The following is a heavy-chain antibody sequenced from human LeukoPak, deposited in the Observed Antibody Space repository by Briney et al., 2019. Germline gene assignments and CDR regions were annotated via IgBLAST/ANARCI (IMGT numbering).Heavy chain of an antibody. CDR3: ATVSTDSSGYYHFDY. CDR1: GYTLTELS. J-gene: IGHJ4*02. V-gene: IGHV1-24*01. Sequence: ASVKVSCKVSGYTLTELSMHWVRQAPGKGLEWMGGFDPEDGETIYAQKFQGRVTMTGDTSTDTAYMELSSLRSEDTAVYYCATVSTDSSGYYHFDYWGQGTLVTVSS. D-gene: IGHD3-22*01. CDR2: FDPEDGET.